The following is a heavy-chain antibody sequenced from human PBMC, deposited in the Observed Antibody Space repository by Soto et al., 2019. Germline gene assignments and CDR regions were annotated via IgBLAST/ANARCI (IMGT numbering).Heavy chain of an antibody. V-gene: IGHV4-61*01. Sequence: SETLSLTCTVSGDSVTSDSYFWSWIRQPPGKGLEWIGNSYYSGDYSGSPTHNPSLKSRVTVSVDTSKKQVYLKLSSVSALDTARYFCAGYCSSSICPEEHYFALEVWGQGSTVTGSS. D-gene: IGHD2-2*01. CDR1: GDSVTSDSYF. J-gene: IGHJ6*02. CDR3: AGYCSSSICPEEHYFALEV. CDR2: SYYSGDYSGSP.